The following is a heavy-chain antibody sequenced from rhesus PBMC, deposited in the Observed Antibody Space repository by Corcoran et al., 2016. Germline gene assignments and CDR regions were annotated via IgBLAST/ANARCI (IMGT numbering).Heavy chain of an antibody. Sequence: EVQLVQSGAEVKKPGASVKVSCKVSGYTFTELSMHWVRQAPGKGLEWRGGLMQGYGKRIDAEKFQGRVTMTEDTSTDIAHRELSSLRSEDTAVYYCARVSTFGGSLDVWGRGVLVTVSS. CDR2: LMQGYGKR. CDR3: ARVSTFGGSLDV. D-gene: IGHD2-15*01. J-gene: IGHJ5-2*02. CDR1: GYTFTELS. V-gene: IGHV1-156*01.